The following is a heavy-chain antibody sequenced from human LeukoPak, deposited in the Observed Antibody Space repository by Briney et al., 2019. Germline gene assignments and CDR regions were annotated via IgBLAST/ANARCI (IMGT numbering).Heavy chain of an antibody. D-gene: IGHD1-26*01. CDR2: INHSGST. J-gene: IGHJ4*02. Sequence: SETLSLTCAVYGGSFSGYYWSWIRQPPGKGLEWIGEINHSGSTNYNPSLKSRVTISVDTSKNQFSLKLSSVTAADTAVYCCARVGGGSGSQMFDYWGQGTLVTVSS. CDR1: GGSFSGYY. V-gene: IGHV4-34*01. CDR3: ARVGGGSGSQMFDY.